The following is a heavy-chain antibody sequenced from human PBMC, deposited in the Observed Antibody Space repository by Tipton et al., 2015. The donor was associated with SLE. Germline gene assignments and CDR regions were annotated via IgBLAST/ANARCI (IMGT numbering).Heavy chain of an antibody. CDR3: ASGLSSIGPFDY. CDR2: IYTSGST. D-gene: IGHD6-6*01. J-gene: IGHJ4*02. CDR1: GGSISSGSYY. Sequence: TLSLTCTVSGGSISSGSYYWSWIRQPAGKGLEWIGYIYTSGSTNYNPSLKSRVTISVDTSKNQFSLKVSSVTAADTAVYYCASGLSSIGPFDYWGQGTLVTVSS. V-gene: IGHV4-61*09.